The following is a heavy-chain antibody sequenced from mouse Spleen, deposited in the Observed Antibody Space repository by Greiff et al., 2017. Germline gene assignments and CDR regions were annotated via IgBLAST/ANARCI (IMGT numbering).Heavy chain of an antibody. Sequence: QVQLKESGAELVKPGASVKMSCKASGYTFTTYPIEWMKQNHGKSLEWIGNFHPYNDDTKYNEKFKGKATLTVEKSSSTVYLELSRLTSDDSAVYYCARSNDGYYDYAMDYWGQGTSVTVSS. V-gene: IGHV1-47*01. J-gene: IGHJ4*01. CDR2: FHPYNDDT. D-gene: IGHD2-3*01. CDR3: ARSNDGYYDYAMDY. CDR1: GYTFTTYP.